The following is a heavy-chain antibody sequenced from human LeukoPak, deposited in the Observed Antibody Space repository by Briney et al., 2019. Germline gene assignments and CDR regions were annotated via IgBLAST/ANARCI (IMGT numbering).Heavy chain of an antibody. V-gene: IGHV4-34*01. D-gene: IGHD2-2*02. J-gene: IGHJ6*03. Sequence: PSETLSLTCAVYGGSFSGYDWSWIRQPPGKGLEWIGEINHSGSANYNPSLKSRVTISVDTSKNQFSLKLGSVTAADTAVYYCATGRNGVVPAPVLGAGPWAYYYSMDVWGKGTTVTVSS. CDR1: GGSFSGYD. CDR3: ATGRNGVVPAPVLGAGPWAYYYSMDV. CDR2: INHSGSA.